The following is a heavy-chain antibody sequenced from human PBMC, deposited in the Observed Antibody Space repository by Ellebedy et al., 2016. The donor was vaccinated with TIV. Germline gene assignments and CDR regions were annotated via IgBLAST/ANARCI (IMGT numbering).Heavy chain of an antibody. J-gene: IGHJ4*02. Sequence: MPSETLSLTCTVSGGSISTYYWSWIRQPPGQGLEWIGYIYYSGYTEYNPSLKSRVTISLDTSKDQFSLKMSSVTAADTAVYYCAASESADSDYWGPGTLVTVSS. CDR3: AASESADSDY. CDR1: GGSISTYY. D-gene: IGHD2-2*01. CDR2: IYYSGYT. V-gene: IGHV4-59*01.